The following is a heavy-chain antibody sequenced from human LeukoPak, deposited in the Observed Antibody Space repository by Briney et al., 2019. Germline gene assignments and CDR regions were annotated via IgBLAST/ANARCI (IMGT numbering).Heavy chain of an antibody. V-gene: IGHV4-59*08. CDR3: ARRGYFYDSSGYIFDS. J-gene: IGHJ4*02. Sequence: PSETLSLTCTVSGGSISSYYWSWVRQTPGKGLEWMGHIFYSGSTNYNPSLKSRVTISVDTSKNQFSLRLSSVTAADTAVYYCARRGYFYDSSGYIFDSWGQGTLVTVSS. CDR1: GGSISSYY. CDR2: IFYSGST. D-gene: IGHD3-22*01.